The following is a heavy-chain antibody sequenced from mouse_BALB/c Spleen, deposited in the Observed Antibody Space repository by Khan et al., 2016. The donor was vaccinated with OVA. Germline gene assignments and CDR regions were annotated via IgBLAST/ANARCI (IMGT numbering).Heavy chain of an antibody. D-gene: IGHD1-1*02. CDR2: INPSTGYI. CDR1: GYAFTTYW. CDR3: TSRGLFGIFVY. Sequence: QVQLKQSGAELAKPGSSVKMSCVASGYAFTTYWMHWIKQRPGQGLEWIGYINPSTGYIENNQKFKDKATLTTDASSSTAYLQLRSLTSEDSAVYYCTSRGLFGIFVYWGQGTQVTVSA. J-gene: IGHJ3*01. V-gene: IGHV1-7*01.